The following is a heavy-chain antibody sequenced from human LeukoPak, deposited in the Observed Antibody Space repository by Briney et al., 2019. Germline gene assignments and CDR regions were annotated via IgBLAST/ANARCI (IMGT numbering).Heavy chain of an antibody. J-gene: IGHJ5*02. CDR1: GGTFSSYA. CDR2: IIPILGTA. V-gene: IGHV1-69*11. Sequence: SVKVSCKASGGTFSSYAISWVRQAPGQGLEWMGRIIPILGTANYAQKFQGRVTITTDESTSTAYMELSSLRSEDTAVYYCARVTGYSSGWYWFDPWGQGTLVTVSS. CDR3: ARVTGYSSGWYWFDP. D-gene: IGHD6-19*01.